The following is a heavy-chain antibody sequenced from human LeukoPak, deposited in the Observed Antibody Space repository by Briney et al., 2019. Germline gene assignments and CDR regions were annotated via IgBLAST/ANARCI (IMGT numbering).Heavy chain of an antibody. J-gene: IGHJ5*02. CDR2: ISYIGST. V-gene: IGHV4-59*11. CDR1: GGSFSSHY. CDR3: ARDAGGTWFDP. Sequence: SETLSLTCTVSGGSFSSHYWSWIRQPPGKGLEWIGYISYIGSTNYNPSLKSRVTVSVDTSKNQFSLKLSSVTAADTAVYYCARDAGGTWFDPWGQGTLVTVSS.